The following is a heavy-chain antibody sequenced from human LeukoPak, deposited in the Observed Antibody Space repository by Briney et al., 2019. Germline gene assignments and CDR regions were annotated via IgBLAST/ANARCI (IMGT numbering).Heavy chain of an antibody. CDR3: ARGRRYGSGSYYYN. D-gene: IGHD3-10*01. CDR1: GGSISSSGYY. J-gene: IGHJ4*02. CDR2: IYYSWST. V-gene: IGHV4-39*07. Sequence: SETLSLTCTVSGGSISSSGYYWGWLRQPPGKGREWIGSIYYSWSTYYNPSLKSRVTISVDMSKNQFSLKLSSVTAADTAVYYCARGRRYGSGSYYYNWGQGTLVTVSS.